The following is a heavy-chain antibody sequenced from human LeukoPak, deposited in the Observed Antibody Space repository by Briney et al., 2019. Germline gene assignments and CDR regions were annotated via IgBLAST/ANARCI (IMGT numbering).Heavy chain of an antibody. CDR3: AREHYFYYLDA. CDR1: GFIVTGNY. CDR2: IYSGGTT. J-gene: IGHJ6*03. Sequence: PGGSLRLSCAVSGFIVTGNYMAWVRLAPGKGLEWVSTIYSGGTTFYTDSVRGRFTISRDNSKNTLYLQMNSLRAEDTAVYYCAREHYFYYLDAWGKGTTVTVSS. V-gene: IGHV3-66*01.